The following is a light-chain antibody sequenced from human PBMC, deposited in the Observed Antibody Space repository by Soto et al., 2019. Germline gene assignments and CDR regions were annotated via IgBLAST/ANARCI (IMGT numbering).Light chain of an antibody. V-gene: IGKV3-15*01. CDR3: QQYNNWPPWT. CDR2: GAS. Sequence: MAMTQSPATLSVTPGERANLSCRASQSVSSNLAWYQQKPGQAPGLLIYGASTRATGIPARFSGSGSGTEFTLTISSLQSEDFAVYYCQQYNNWPPWTFGQGTKVDIK. J-gene: IGKJ1*01. CDR1: QSVSSN.